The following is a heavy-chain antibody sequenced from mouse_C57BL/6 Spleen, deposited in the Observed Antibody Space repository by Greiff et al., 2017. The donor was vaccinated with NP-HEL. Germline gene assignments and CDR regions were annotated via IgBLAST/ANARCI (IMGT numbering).Heavy chain of an antibody. Sequence: EVQLQQSGPVLVKPGASVKMSCKASGYTFTDYYMNWVKQSHGKSLEWIGVINPYNGGTSYNQKFKGKATLTVDKSSSTAYMELNSLTSEDSAVYYCARALYDYDRWYFDVWGTGTTVTVSS. CDR3: ARALYDYDRWYFDV. V-gene: IGHV1-19*01. CDR1: GYTFTDYY. CDR2: INPYNGGT. D-gene: IGHD2-4*01. J-gene: IGHJ1*03.